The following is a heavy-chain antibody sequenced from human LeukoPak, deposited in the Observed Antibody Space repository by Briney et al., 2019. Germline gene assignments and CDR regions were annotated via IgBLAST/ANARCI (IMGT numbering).Heavy chain of an antibody. CDR1: GFTFSSYW. D-gene: IGHD6-19*01. CDR2: IKKDASEK. CDR3: ARGGGSGRWGSAFDM. V-gene: IGHV3-7*01. Sequence: PGGSLRLSCAASGFTFSSYWMSWVRQAPGKGLEWVANIKKDASEKFYVDSVKGRFTISRDNAKNSLYLQMNSLRAEDTAVYYCARGGGSGRWGSAFDMWGQGTMVTVSS. J-gene: IGHJ3*02.